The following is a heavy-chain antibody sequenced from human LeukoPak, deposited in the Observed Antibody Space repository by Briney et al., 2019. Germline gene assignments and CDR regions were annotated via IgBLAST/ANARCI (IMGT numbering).Heavy chain of an antibody. CDR3: AKTSGSYWNYFDY. Sequence: GGSLRLSCAASGFTFSTYAMSWVRQAPGKGLEWVSGISTSGGRTFYADSVKGRFTLSRDNSKNTLYLQMNSLRAEDTAVYYCAKTSGSYWNYFDYWGQGTLVTVYS. CDR2: ISTSGGRT. V-gene: IGHV3-23*01. J-gene: IGHJ4*02. D-gene: IGHD1-26*01. CDR1: GFTFSTYA.